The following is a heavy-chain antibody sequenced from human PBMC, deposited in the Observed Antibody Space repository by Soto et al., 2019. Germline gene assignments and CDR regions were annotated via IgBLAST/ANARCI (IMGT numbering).Heavy chain of an antibody. CDR2: INHSGST. CDR3: ARGAYPNTPPGSYYYGSGSFYGMDV. Sequence: SETLSLTCAVYGGSFSGYYWSWIRQPPGKGLEWIGEINHSGSTNYNPSLKSRVTISVDTSKNQFSLKLSSVTAADTAVYYCARGAYPNTPPGSYYYGSGSFYGMDVWGQGTTVTVSS. D-gene: IGHD3-10*01. CDR1: GGSFSGYY. V-gene: IGHV4-34*01. J-gene: IGHJ6*02.